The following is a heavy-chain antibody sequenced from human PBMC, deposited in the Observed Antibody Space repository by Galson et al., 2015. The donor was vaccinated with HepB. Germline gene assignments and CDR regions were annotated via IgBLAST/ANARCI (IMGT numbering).Heavy chain of an antibody. V-gene: IGHV2-5*02. CDR1: GFSLSTSGVG. CDR3: ARVRFLEWLLRSLDY. CDR2: IYWDDDK. J-gene: IGHJ4*02. Sequence: PALVNPTQTLTLTCTFSGFSLSTSGVGVGWIRQPPGKALEWLALIYWDDDKRYSPSLKSRLTITKDTSKNQVVLTMTNVDPVDTATYYCARVRFLEWLLRSLDYWGQGTLVTVSS. D-gene: IGHD3-3*01.